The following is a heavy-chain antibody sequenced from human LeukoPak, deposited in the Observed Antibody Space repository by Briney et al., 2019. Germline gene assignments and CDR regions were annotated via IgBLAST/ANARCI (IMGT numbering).Heavy chain of an antibody. V-gene: IGHV3-66*01. Sequence: GGSLRLSCAASGFTVSSSYMSWVRQAPGKGLEWVSVIYSGGSTYYADSVKGRFTISRDNSKNTLYLQMNSLRAEDTAVYYCARDPGIAVAGTDYWGQGTLVTVSS. D-gene: IGHD6-19*01. CDR2: IYSGGST. CDR1: GFTVSSSY. CDR3: ARDPGIAVAGTDY. J-gene: IGHJ4*02.